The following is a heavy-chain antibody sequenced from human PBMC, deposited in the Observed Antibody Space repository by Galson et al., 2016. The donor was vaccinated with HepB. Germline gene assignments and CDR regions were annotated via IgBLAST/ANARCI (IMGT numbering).Heavy chain of an antibody. D-gene: IGHD6-19*01. CDR1: GFTFSSCG. J-gene: IGHJ4*02. CDR2: ISSSPYTTT. CDR3: GKGKFPNSSGYYLFSD. V-gene: IGHV3-23*01. Sequence: LRLSCAASGFTFSSCGMHWARQAPGKGLEWVSGISSSPYTTTYYAESVKGRFTISRDNSMNTLFLQMNSLRAEDTAVYYCGKGKFPNSSGYYLFSDWGQGTLVTVSS.